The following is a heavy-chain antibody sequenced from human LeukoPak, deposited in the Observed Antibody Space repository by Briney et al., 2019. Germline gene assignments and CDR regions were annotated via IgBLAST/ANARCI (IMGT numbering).Heavy chain of an antibody. CDR1: GGSISSYY. CDR2: IYTSGST. J-gene: IGHJ4*02. V-gene: IGHV4-4*07. D-gene: IGHD4-17*01. Sequence: PSETLSLTCTVSGGSISSYYWSWIRQPAGKGLEWIGRIYTSGSTNYNPSLKSRVTISVDKSKNQFSLKLSSVTAADTAVYYCARGSDYGDHLLTFDYWGQGTLVTVSS. CDR3: ARGSDYGDHLLTFDY.